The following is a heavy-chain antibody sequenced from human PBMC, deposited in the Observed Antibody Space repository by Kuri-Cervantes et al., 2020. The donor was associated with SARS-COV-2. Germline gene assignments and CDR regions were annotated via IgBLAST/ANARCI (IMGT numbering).Heavy chain of an antibody. V-gene: IGHV1-8*01. CDR2: MNPNSGNT. D-gene: IGHD6-6*01. CDR3: ARPLHASSIAVRHRAFDI. J-gene: IGHJ3*02. Sequence: ASVKVSCKASGGTFNRYAINWVRQAPGQGLEWMGWMNPNSGNTGYPQKFQGRVTMTRNTSINTAYMELSSLRSEDTAVYYCARPLHASSIAVRHRAFDIWGQGTMVTVPS. CDR1: GGTFNRYA.